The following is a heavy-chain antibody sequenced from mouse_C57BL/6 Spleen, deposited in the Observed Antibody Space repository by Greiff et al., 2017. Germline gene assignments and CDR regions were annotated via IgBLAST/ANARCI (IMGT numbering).Heavy chain of an antibody. V-gene: IGHV1-18*01. CDR3: ARRPLITSPYAMDY. CDR1: GYTFTDYN. D-gene: IGHD2-4*01. CDR2: INPNNGGT. Sequence: EVLLQQSGPELVKPGASVKIPCKASGYTFTDYNMDWVKQSHGKSLEWIGDINPNNGGTIYNQKFKGKATLTVDKSSSTAYMELRSLTSEDTAVYYCARRPLITSPYAMDYWGQGTSVTVSS. J-gene: IGHJ4*01.